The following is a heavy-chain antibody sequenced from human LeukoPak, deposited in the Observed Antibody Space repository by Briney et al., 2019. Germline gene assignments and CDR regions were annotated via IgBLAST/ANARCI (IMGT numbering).Heavy chain of an antibody. J-gene: IGHJ1*01. CDR3: ARERGYYDNSGYLPTTYFQH. CDR1: GFTFNIYA. V-gene: IGHV3-7*01. D-gene: IGHD3-22*01. Sequence: GRSLRLSCAASGFTFNIYAMHWVRQAPGKGLEWVANIKQDGSEKYYVDSVKGRFTISRDNAKSSLFLQLNSLRAEDTAVYYCARERGYYDNSGYLPTTYFQHWGQGTLVTVSS. CDR2: IKQDGSEK.